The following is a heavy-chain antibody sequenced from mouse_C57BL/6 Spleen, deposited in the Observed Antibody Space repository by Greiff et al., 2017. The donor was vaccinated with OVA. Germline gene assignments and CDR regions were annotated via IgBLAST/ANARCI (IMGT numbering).Heavy chain of an antibody. CDR1: GYTFTDYN. J-gene: IGHJ2*01. V-gene: IGHV1-18*01. CDR2: INPNNGGT. CDR3: ARGDHLDY. D-gene: IGHD3-3*01. Sequence: EVQLQESGPELVKPGASVKISCKASGYTFTDYNMDWVKQSHGKSLEWIGDINPNNGGTIYNQKFKGKATLTVDKSSSTAYMELRSLTSEDTAVYYCARGDHLDYWGQGTTLTVSS.